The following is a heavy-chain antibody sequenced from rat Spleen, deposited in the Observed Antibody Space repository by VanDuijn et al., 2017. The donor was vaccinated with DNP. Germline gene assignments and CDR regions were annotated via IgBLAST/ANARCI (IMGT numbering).Heavy chain of an antibody. J-gene: IGHJ2*01. CDR2: ISPSGGTT. CDR1: GFTFSNYG. V-gene: IGHV5-19*01. Sequence: EVQLVESGGVLVQPGRSLKVSCAASGFTFSNYGMHWIRQAPTKGLEWVASISPSGGTTYYRDSVKGRFTISRDDAKSTLYLQMDSLRSEDTATYYCAKDAFDYWGQGVMVTVSS. CDR3: AKDAFDY.